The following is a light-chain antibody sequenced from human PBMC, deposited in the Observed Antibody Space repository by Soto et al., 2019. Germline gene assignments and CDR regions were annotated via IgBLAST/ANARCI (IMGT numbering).Light chain of an antibody. J-gene: IGLJ1*01. V-gene: IGLV2-14*01. CDR3: SSYTSSSTPFV. CDR1: SSDVGGYNY. Sequence: QSVLTQPASVSGSPGQSITISCTGTSSDVGGYNYVSWYQQHPGKAPKLMIYEVSNRPSGVSNRFSGSKSGNTASLTISGLQAADEADYYCSSYTSSSTPFVFGTGTKLTVL. CDR2: EVS.